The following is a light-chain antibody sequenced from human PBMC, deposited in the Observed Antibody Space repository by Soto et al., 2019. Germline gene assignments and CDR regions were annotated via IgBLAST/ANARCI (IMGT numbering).Light chain of an antibody. CDR2: GIS. CDR3: QQYSTLPHT. Sequence: ESVLTQSPGTLSLSPGERATLSCRASQSVDNRYFAWYQQKPGQAPRLLIYGISNRATGIPDRFSGSGSGTDFTLTISRLEPEDFVVYYCQQYSTLPHTLGQGTKLEVK. V-gene: IGKV3-20*01. J-gene: IGKJ2*01. CDR1: QSVDNRY.